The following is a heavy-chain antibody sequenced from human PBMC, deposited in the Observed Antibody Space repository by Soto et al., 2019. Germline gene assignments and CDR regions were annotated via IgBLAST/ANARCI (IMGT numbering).Heavy chain of an antibody. D-gene: IGHD4-17*01. J-gene: IGHJ4*02. CDR2: ISYHGRDE. CDR3: VKDHLMNTVTTGGY. Sequence: QVQLVASGGGVVQPGRSLRLSCAASGFSLSNYGMHWVRQAPGKGLEWVAVISYHGRDEYYADSVKGRFTISRDTSKNTLYLQMNTLRPEDTAVYYCVKDHLMNTVTTGGYWGQGTLVTVSS. CDR1: GFSLSNYG. V-gene: IGHV3-30*18.